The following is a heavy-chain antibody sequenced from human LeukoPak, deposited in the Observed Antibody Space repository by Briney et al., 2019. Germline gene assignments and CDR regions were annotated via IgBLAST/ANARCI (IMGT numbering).Heavy chain of an antibody. V-gene: IGHV3-30-3*01. CDR2: ISYDGSNK. CDR1: GFTFSSYA. CDR3: ARGVGFWSGYYTDY. D-gene: IGHD3-3*01. Sequence: GRSLRLSCAASGFTFSSYAMHWVRQAPGKGLEWVAVISYDGSNKYYADSVKGRFTISRDNSKNTLYLQMNSLRAEDTAVYYCARGVGFWSGYYTDYWGQGTLVTVSS. J-gene: IGHJ4*02.